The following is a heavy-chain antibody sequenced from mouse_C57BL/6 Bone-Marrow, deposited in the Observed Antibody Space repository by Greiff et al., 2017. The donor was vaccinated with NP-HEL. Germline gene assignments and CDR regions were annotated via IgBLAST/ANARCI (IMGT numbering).Heavy chain of an antibody. CDR1: GFTFSDYY. CDR2: INYDGSST. J-gene: IGHJ2*01. V-gene: IGHV5-16*01. D-gene: IGHD1-1*01. Sequence: VQLKESEGGLVQPGSSMKLSCTASGFTFSDYYMAWVRQVPEKGLEWVANINYDGSSTYYLDSLKSRFIISRDNAKNILYLQMSSLKSEDTATYYCARGIYYYGSSYYFDYWGQGTTLTVSS. CDR3: ARGIYYYGSSYYFDY.